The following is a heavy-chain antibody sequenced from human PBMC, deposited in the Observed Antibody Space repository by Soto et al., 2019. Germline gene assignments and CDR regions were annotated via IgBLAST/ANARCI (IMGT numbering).Heavy chain of an antibody. V-gene: IGHV1-69*02. D-gene: IGHD2-2*01. CDR2: IIPILGIA. J-gene: IGHJ6*02. Sequence: SVKVSCKASGGTFSSYTISWVRQAPGQGLEWMGRIIPILGIANYAQKFQGRVTITADKSTSTAYMELSSLRSEDTAVYYCAKSRRAGSSIYDYHYGMDVWGQGTTVTVSS. CDR1: GGTFSSYT. CDR3: AKSRRAGSSIYDYHYGMDV.